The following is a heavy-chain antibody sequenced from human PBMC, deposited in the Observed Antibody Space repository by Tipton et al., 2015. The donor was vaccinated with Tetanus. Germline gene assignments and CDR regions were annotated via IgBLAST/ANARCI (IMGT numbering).Heavy chain of an antibody. CDR2: INTNTGNP. V-gene: IGHV7-4-1*02. CDR1: GYTFTGYG. Sequence: QVQLVQSGSELKKPGALVKVSCKASGYTFTGYGINWVRQAPGQGLEWMGWINTNTGNPTYAQGFTGRFVFSLDTAVSTAYLQISSPKAEDTAMYYCAREGYYHDSRTFDYWGQGTLVTVSS. J-gene: IGHJ4*02. CDR3: AREGYYHDSRTFDY. D-gene: IGHD3-22*01.